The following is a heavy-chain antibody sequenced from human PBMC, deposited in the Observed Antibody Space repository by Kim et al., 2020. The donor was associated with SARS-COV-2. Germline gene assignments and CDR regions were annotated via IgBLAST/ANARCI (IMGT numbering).Heavy chain of an antibody. V-gene: IGHV1-69*02. Sequence: SVKVSCKSSGGTFISYSISWVRQAPGQGLEWMGRISPIIGIRNYAQKFQGRVTITADKSTSTVYMELSSLRSEDTAVYYCARQNSDSQDYGDDDWFDPWRQGTLAIVSS. CDR1: GGTFISYS. CDR3: ARQNSDSQDYGDDDWFDP. J-gene: IGHJ5*02. CDR2: ISPIIGIR. D-gene: IGHD4-17*01.